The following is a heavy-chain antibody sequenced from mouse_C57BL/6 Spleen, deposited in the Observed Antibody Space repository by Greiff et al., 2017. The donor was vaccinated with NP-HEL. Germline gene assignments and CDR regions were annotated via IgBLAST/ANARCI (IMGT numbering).Heavy chain of an antibody. V-gene: IGHV8-12*01. CDR1: GFSLSTSGMG. CDR3: AFYGYDDAMDY. CDR2: IYWDDDK. Sequence: QVQLKESGPGILQSSQTLSLTCSFSGFSLSTSGMGVSWIRQPSGKGLEWLAHIYWDDDKRYNPSLKSRLTISKDTSRNQVFLKITSVDTADTATYYCAFYGYDDAMDYWVQGTSVTVSS. J-gene: IGHJ4*01. D-gene: IGHD2-2*01.